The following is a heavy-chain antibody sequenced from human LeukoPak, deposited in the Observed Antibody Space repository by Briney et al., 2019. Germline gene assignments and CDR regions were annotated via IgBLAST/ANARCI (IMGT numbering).Heavy chain of an antibody. CDR1: DFTFSDYS. D-gene: IGHD3-16*01. Sequence: GGSLRLSCSASDFTFSDYSIHWVRQAPGKGLEWVAVISYDGNNKFYADSVKGRFTISRDNSKNTLYLQMTSLRAEDTAVYYCAGGSMRLGVSKLDPWGQGTLVTVSS. CDR2: ISYDGNNK. CDR3: AGGSMRLGVSKLDP. J-gene: IGHJ5*02. V-gene: IGHV3-30-3*01.